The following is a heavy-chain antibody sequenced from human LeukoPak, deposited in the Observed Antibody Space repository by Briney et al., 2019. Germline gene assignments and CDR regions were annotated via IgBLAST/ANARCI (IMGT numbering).Heavy chain of an antibody. J-gene: IGHJ6*02. D-gene: IGHD4-11*01. CDR3: ASLGYSKGYYYGMDV. CDR2: ISSSSSTI. V-gene: IGHV3-48*04. CDR1: GFTFSSYS. Sequence: HPGGSLRLSCAASGFTFSSYSMNWVRQAPGKGLEWVSFISSSSSTIYYADSVKGRFTISRDNAKNSLYLQMNSLRAEDTALYYCASLGYSKGYYYGMDVWGQGTTVTVSS.